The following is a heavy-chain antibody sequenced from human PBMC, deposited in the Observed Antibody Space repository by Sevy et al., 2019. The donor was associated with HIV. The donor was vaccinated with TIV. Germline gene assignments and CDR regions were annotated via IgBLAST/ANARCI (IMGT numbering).Heavy chain of an antibody. CDR1: GFTFSSYG. V-gene: IGHV3-30*18. CDR3: AKERLDYGGNGFDY. CDR2: ISYDGSNK. J-gene: IGHJ4*02. D-gene: IGHD4-17*01. Sequence: GGSLRLSCAASGFTFSSYGMHWVRQAPGKGLEWVAVISYDGSNKYYADSVKGRFTISRDNSKNTLYLQMNSLRAEDTAVYYCAKERLDYGGNGFDYWGQRTLVTVSS.